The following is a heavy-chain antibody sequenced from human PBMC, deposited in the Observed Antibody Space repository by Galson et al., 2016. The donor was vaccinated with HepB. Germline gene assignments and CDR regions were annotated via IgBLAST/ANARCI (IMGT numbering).Heavy chain of an antibody. CDR1: ISRYY. Sequence: ISRYYWSWIRQAPGKGLEWIGYIDYSGTTKYNPSLKSRVTISVNTSKNYFSLELTSVIAADTAVYFCAREGQSWGHFDYWGQGSLVSVSS. CDR2: IDYSGTT. V-gene: IGHV4-59*01. J-gene: IGHJ4*02. D-gene: IGHD7-27*01. CDR3: AREGQSWGHFDY.